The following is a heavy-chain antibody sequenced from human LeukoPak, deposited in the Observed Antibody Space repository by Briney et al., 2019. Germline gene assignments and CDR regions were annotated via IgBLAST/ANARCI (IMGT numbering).Heavy chain of an antibody. CDR2: ISGSGGST. J-gene: IGHJ4*02. CDR1: GFTFSSYA. V-gene: IGHV3-23*01. CDR3: AKGYYYDSSGYYYNSAFDY. D-gene: IGHD3-22*01. Sequence: GGSLRLSCAASGFTFSSYAMSWVRQAPGKGLEWVSAISGSGGSTYYADSVKGRFTISRDNSKNTLYLQMNSLRAEDTAVYYCAKGYYYDSSGYYYNSAFDYWGQGTLVTVSS.